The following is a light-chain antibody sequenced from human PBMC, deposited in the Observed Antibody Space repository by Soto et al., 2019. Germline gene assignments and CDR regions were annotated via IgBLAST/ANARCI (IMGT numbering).Light chain of an antibody. CDR1: SSNIGTNF. CDR2: RNS. J-gene: IGLJ2*01. V-gene: IGLV1-47*01. CDR3: ASWDDNLSALV. Sequence: QSVLTQPPSASGTPGQRVTISCSGGSSNIGTNFVSWYQLLPGTAPKLLIFRNSQRPSGVPDRFSGSRSGTSAPLAISGLRSEDEADYFCASWDDNLSALVFGGGTKLTVL.